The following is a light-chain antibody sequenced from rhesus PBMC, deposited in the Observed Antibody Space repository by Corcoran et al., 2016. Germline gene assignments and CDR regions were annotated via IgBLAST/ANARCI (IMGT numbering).Light chain of an antibody. J-gene: IGKJ4*01. CDR1: QSISSW. Sequence: DIQMTQSPSSLSASLGDTVTITCRASQSISSWVDWYQQKPGNAPKLLIYKASSLQSGVPLRLRGSVSGTDFPLTISSVHPEEFATYYCLQYSSSLTFGGGTKVEIK. CDR3: LQYSSSLT. CDR2: KAS. V-gene: IGKV1-22*01.